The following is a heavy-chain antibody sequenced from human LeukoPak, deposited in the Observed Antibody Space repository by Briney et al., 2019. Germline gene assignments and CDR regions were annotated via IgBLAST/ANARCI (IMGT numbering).Heavy chain of an antibody. CDR3: ARYIVVVPAATRQDWFDP. CDR1: GGSIKSNNW. Sequence: SETLSLTCAVSGGSIKSNNWWSWVRQPPGKGLEWIGEIYHSGSTNYSPSLKSRVTISVDTSKNQFSLKLSSVTAADAAVYYCARYIVVVPAATRQDWFDPWGQGTLVTVSS. J-gene: IGHJ5*02. D-gene: IGHD2-2*01. CDR2: IYHSGST. V-gene: IGHV4-4*02.